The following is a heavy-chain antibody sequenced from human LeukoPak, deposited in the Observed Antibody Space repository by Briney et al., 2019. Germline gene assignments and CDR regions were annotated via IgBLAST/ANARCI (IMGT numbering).Heavy chain of an antibody. CDR1: GFTFSNYD. J-gene: IGHJ4*02. V-gene: IGHV3-21*01. D-gene: IGHD5-24*01. Sequence: GGSLRLSCAASGFTFSNYDMHWVRQAPGKGLEWVLAISSSSAYIYYADSVKGRFTISRDNAENSLFLQLNSLRAEDTAVYFCARGEEKATITGLDSWGQGTLVTVSS. CDR3: ARGEEKATITGLDS. CDR2: ISSSSAYI.